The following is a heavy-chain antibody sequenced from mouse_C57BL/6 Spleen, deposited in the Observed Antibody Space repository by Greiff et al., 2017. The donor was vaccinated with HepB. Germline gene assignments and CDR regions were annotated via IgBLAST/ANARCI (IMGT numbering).Heavy chain of an antibody. CDR2: ISYDGSN. Sequence: VQLKESGPGLVKPSQSLSLTCSVTGYSITSGYYWNWIRQFPGNKLEWMGYISYDGSNNYNPSLKNRISITRDTSKNQFFLKLNSVTTEDTATYYCARAGSSYAVDYFDYWGQGTTLTVSS. V-gene: IGHV3-6*01. D-gene: IGHD1-1*01. J-gene: IGHJ2*01. CDR1: GYSITSGYY. CDR3: ARAGSSYAVDYFDY.